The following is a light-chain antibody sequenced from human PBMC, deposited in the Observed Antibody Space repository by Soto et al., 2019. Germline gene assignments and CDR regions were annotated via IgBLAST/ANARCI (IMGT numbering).Light chain of an antibody. CDR3: QQYGSSRT. CDR2: GAS. V-gene: IGKV3-20*01. Sequence: EIVLTQSPGTLSLSPGERATLSCRASQSVSSSYLAWYQQKPGQAPRLLIYGASSRATGIPDRFSGSGSVTDFTLTSSRLEHEDFAVYYCQQYGSSRTFGQGTKVEIK. J-gene: IGKJ1*01. CDR1: QSVSSSY.